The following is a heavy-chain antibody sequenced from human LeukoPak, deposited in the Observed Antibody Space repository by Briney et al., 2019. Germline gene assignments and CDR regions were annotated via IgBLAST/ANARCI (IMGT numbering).Heavy chain of an antibody. CDR2: ISSSSLYI. Sequence: GGSLRLSCAASGFTFSSYGMNWVRQAPGKGLEWVSSISSSSLYIYYADSVKGRFTISRDNSKNTLYLQMNSLRAEDTALYYCAKYWGAYGDYRGRYMDVWGKGTTVTVSS. J-gene: IGHJ6*03. V-gene: IGHV3-23*01. CDR3: AKYWGAYGDYRGRYMDV. CDR1: GFTFSSYG. D-gene: IGHD4-17*01.